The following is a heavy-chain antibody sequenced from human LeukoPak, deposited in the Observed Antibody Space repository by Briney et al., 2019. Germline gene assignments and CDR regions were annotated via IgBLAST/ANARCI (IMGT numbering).Heavy chain of an antibody. CDR3: ARDTFGGVFVPFDY. CDR1: GYSFNSYA. V-gene: IGHV3-30-3*01. CDR2: ISYDGCNK. D-gene: IGHD3-16*02. Sequence: GGSLRLSCAASGYSFNSYAMRGGRQAPGGRREGGGVISYDGCNKYYAASLKGRFTISRDNSKSTLYLQLNSVRAEDTALYYCARDTFGGVFVPFDYWGQGTLVTVSS. J-gene: IGHJ4*02.